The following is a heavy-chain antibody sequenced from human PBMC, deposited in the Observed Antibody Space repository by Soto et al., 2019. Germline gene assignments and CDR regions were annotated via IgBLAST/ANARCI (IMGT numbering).Heavy chain of an antibody. V-gene: IGHV3-23*01. J-gene: IGHJ6*03. CDR1: GFTFSSYA. CDR3: AKRALRFLEWLSTRPGGYYYYYMDV. Sequence: GGSLRLSCAASGFTFSSYAMSWVRQAPGKGLEWVSAISGSGGSTYYADSVKGRFTISRDNSKNTLYLQMNSLRAEDTAVYYWAKRALRFLEWLSTRPGGYYYYYMDVWGKGTTVTVSS. D-gene: IGHD3-3*01. CDR2: ISGSGGST.